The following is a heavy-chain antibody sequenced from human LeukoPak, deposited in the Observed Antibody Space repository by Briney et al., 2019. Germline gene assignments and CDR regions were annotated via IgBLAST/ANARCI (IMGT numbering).Heavy chain of an antibody. V-gene: IGHV1-2*04. CDR2: INPNSDGT. D-gene: IGHD2-2*01. CDR1: GYTFTGYY. Sequence: ASVKVSCKASGYTFTGYYMHWVRQAPGQGLEWMGWINPNSDGTNYAQKFQGWVTMTRDTSISTAYMELSRLRSDDTAVYYCARAGLLGYCSSTSCPSGRFDPWGQGTLVTVSS. J-gene: IGHJ5*02. CDR3: ARAGLLGYCSSTSCPSGRFDP.